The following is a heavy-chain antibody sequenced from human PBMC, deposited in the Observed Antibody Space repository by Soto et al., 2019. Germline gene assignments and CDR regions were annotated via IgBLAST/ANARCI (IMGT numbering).Heavy chain of an antibody. CDR3: ASLYDCSSTSCYGAARQL. V-gene: IGHV3-23*01. CDR1: GFTFSSYA. CDR2: ISGSGGST. D-gene: IGHD2-2*01. J-gene: IGHJ4*02. Sequence: PGESLRLSCAASGFTFSSYAMSWVRQAPGKGLEWVSAISGSGGSTYYADSVKGRFTISRDNSKNTLYLQMNSLRAEDTAVYYCASLYDCSSTSCYGAARQLWGQGTLVTVSS.